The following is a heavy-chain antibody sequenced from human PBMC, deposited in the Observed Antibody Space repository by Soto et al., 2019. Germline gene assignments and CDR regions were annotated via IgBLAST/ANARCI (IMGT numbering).Heavy chain of an antibody. Sequence: PSETLSLTCAVSGGSISSSNWWSWVRQPPGKGLEWIGEIYHSGSTNYNPSLKSRVTISVDKSKNQFSLKLSSVTAADTAVYYCARDWVHYYGSGSYYNVWSYYYYGMDVWGQGTTVTVS. CDR2: IYHSGST. D-gene: IGHD3-10*01. CDR3: ARDWVHYYGSGSYYNVWSYYYYGMDV. V-gene: IGHV4-4*02. J-gene: IGHJ6*02. CDR1: GGSISSSNW.